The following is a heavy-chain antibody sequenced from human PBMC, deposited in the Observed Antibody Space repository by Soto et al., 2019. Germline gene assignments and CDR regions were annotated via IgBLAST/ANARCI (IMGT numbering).Heavy chain of an antibody. CDR1: GGSVSSCSYY. Sequence: QVQLQESGPGLVKPSETLSLTCTVSGGSVSSCSYYWSWIRQPPGNGLKWMGYIYYSGSTHYNPNLKSRVTISVETSKTQFSLKLRAVTDADTVVYYGAGERDFYYGSWRRDGMDVWGQGTTVTVSS. CDR2: IYYSGST. D-gene: IGHD3-10*01. CDR3: AGERDFYYGSWRRDGMDV. J-gene: IGHJ6*02. V-gene: IGHV4-61*01.